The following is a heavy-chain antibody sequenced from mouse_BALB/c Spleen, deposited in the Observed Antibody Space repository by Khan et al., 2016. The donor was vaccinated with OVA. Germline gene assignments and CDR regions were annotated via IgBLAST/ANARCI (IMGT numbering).Heavy chain of an antibody. J-gene: IGHJ4*01. Sequence: VQLQESGPDLVKPSQSLSLTCTVTGYSITSDYARNWIRQFPGNKLEWMAYICFSGGTNYNPSLKSRISVTRDTSTHQFFLQLNSVTSEDTATYLCTRDGNDFDYWGQGTSVTVSS. CDR3: TRDGNDFDY. CDR1: GYSITSDYA. V-gene: IGHV3-2*02. CDR2: ICFSGGT. D-gene: IGHD2-1*01.